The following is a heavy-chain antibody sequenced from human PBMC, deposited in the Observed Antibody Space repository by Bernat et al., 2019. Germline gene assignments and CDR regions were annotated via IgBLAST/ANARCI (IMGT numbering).Heavy chain of an antibody. D-gene: IGHD4-23*01. J-gene: IGHJ5*02. CDR3: ARGKVVTPEMGFDP. CDR2: IYHSGST. CDR1: GGSISSSNW. Sequence: QVQLQESGPGLVKPSGTLSFSCEVSGGSISSSNWWSWVRQLPGQGLEWIGEIYHSGSTNYNPSLKSRVTISVDKSKNQFSLKLSSVTAADTAVYYCARGKVVTPEMGFDPWGQGTLVTVSS. V-gene: IGHV4-4*02.